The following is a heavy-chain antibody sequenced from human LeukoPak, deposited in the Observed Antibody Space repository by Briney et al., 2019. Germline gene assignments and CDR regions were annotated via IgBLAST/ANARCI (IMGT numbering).Heavy chain of an antibody. J-gene: IGHJ4*02. D-gene: IGHD3-22*01. V-gene: IGHV1-18*01. CDR3: ARWDDSSGYYF. CDR1: GYTFTSYG. Sequence: ASVKVSCTASGYTFTSYGISWVRQAPGQGLEWMGWISAYNGNTNYAQKFQGRVTITADESTSTAYMELSSLRSEDTAVYYCARWDDSSGYYFWGQGTLVTVSS. CDR2: ISAYNGNT.